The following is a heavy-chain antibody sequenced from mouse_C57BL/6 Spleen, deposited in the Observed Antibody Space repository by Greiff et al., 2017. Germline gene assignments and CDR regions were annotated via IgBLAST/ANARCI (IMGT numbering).Heavy chain of an antibody. V-gene: IGHV1-61*01. J-gene: IGHJ2*01. CDR3: ARVGY. Sequence: VQLQQPGAELVRPGSSVKLSCKASGYTFTSYWMDWVKQRTGQGLEWIGNIYPSDSETNYNQKFKDKATLTVDKASSTAYMQLSSLTSEDSAVYYCARVGYWGQGTTLTVSS. CDR1: GYTFTSYW. CDR2: IYPSDSET.